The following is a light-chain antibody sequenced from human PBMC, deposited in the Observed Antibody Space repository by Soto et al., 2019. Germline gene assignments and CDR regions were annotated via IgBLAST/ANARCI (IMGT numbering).Light chain of an antibody. V-gene: IGLV2-23*02. CDR1: SSDVGNYNF. Sequence: QSAPTQPASVSGSPGQSISISCTGTSSDVGNYNFVSWYQQHPGKVPKLLIYEVSKWPSGASDRFSGSKSGNTASLTISGLQPEDEADYYCCSYARSGPWVFGGGTKVTVL. CDR2: EVS. J-gene: IGLJ3*02. CDR3: CSYARSGPWV.